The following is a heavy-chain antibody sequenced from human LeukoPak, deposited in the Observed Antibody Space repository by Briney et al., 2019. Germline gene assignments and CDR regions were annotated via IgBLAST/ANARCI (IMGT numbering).Heavy chain of an antibody. J-gene: IGHJ4*02. CDR2: IFGGGKT. V-gene: IGHV3-53*01. Sequence: GGSLRLSCAVSGFPVSSNHMGWVRQAPGKGLEWVSVIFGGGKTSYAGSVQGRVTLSRDNSKNTLCLQMTRLRVEDTAVYYCAAWRGSSWFDYWGQGTLVTVSS. CDR3: AAWRGSSWFDY. D-gene: IGHD6-13*01. CDR1: GFPVSSNH.